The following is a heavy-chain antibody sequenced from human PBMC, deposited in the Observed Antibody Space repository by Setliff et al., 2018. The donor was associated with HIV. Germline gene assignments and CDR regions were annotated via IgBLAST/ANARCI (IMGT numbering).Heavy chain of an antibody. CDR2: INDSGST. V-gene: IGHV4-34*01. CDR3: ARSPTSNYLYYFDY. D-gene: IGHD4-4*01. J-gene: IGHJ4*02. CDR1: GGSISSHY. Sequence: PSETLSLTCTVSGGSISSHYWSWIRQPPGKGLEWIGEINDSGSTNYSPSLKSRVTISLDTSKNQFSLKVSSVTAADTAVYYCARSPTSNYLYYFDYWGQGTLVTVS.